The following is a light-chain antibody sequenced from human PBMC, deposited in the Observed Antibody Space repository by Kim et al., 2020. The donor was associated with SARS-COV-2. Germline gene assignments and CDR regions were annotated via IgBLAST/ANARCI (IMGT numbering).Light chain of an antibody. CDR1: NIGSKS. CDR3: QVWDTSSDHWV. CDR2: YDS. Sequence: ALGKTCWHTCGGNNIGSKSVHCCQRKPGQAPVLVIYYDSHRPSGIPERFSGSNSGNTATLTISRVEAGDEADYYCQVWDTSSDHWVFGGGTKLTVL. J-gene: IGLJ3*02. V-gene: IGLV3-21*04.